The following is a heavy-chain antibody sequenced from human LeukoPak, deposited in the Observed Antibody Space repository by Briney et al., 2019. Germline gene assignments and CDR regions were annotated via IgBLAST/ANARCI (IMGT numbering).Heavy chain of an antibody. CDR2: ISGSSANT. CDR1: GVIFSSYA. D-gene: IGHD3-10*02. Sequence: GGSLRLSCAASGVIFSSYAMNWARQAPGKGLESVSAISGSSANTYYADSVKGRFTISRDNAKNSLYLQMNSLRAEDTAVYYCAELGITMIGGVWGKGTTVTISS. CDR3: AELGITMIGGV. J-gene: IGHJ6*04. V-gene: IGHV3-21*01.